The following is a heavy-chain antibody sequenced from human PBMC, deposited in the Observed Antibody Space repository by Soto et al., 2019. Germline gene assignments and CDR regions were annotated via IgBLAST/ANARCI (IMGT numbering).Heavy chain of an antibody. J-gene: IGHJ4*02. D-gene: IGHD7-27*01. V-gene: IGHV3-30*03. Sequence: GGSLRLSCAASGFTFSSYGMHWVRQAPGKGLEWVAVISYDGSNKYYADSVKGRFTISRDNSKNTLYLQMNSLRAEDTAVYYCARTPWASWGHFDYWRQGTLVTVSS. CDR1: GFTFSSYG. CDR3: ARTPWASWGHFDY. CDR2: ISYDGSNK.